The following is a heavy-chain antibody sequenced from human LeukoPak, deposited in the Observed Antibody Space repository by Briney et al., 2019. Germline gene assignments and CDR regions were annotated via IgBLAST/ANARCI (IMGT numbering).Heavy chain of an antibody. CDR2: INHSGST. Sequence: SETLSLTCAVYGGSFSGYYWSWIRQPPGKGLEWIGEINHSGSTNYNPSLKSRVTISVDTSKNRFSLKLSSVTAADTAVYYCARVGGYGDFTFDYWGQGTLVTVSS. V-gene: IGHV4-34*01. J-gene: IGHJ4*02. D-gene: IGHD4-17*01. CDR3: ARVGGYGDFTFDY. CDR1: GGSFSGYY.